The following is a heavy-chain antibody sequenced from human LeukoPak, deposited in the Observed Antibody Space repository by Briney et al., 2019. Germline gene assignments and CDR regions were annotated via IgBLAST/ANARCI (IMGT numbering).Heavy chain of an antibody. CDR3: ARGWEAYYYDNSGCYHFDY. Sequence: ASVKVSCKAFGYTLTNYDINWVRQAPGQGLEWMRWMNPNSGSTGYAQKFQGRVTITTNTAISTAYMELSSLKSEDTAVCYCARGWEAYYYDNSGCYHFDYWGQGTLLTVS. CDR1: GYTLTNYD. V-gene: IGHV1-8*03. CDR2: MNPNSGST. D-gene: IGHD3-22*01. J-gene: IGHJ4*02.